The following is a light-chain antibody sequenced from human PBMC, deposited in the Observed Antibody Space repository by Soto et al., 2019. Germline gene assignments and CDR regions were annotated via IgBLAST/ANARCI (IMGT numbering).Light chain of an antibody. J-gene: IGLJ1*01. CDR1: SSDVGSYNL. CDR2: EVS. Sequence: QSALTQPASVSGSPGQWITISCTGTSSDVGSYNLVSWYQQHPGKAPKLMIYEVSKRPSGVSNRFSGSKSGNTASLTISGLQAEDEADYYCCSYAGSSTFLYVFGTGTKLTVL. CDR3: CSYAGSSTFLYV. V-gene: IGLV2-23*02.